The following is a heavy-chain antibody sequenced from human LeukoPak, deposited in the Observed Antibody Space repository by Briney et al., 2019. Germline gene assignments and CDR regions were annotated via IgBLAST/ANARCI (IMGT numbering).Heavy chain of an antibody. Sequence: PGGSLRLSCAASGFTFSSYNMNWVRQAPGKGLEWVSSISSSRSYIYYADSVKGRFTISRDNAKNSLYLQMNSLRTEDTALYYCAKGSGSKWELLVGSWGQGTLVTVSS. D-gene: IGHD1-26*01. CDR2: ISSSRSYI. J-gene: IGHJ5*02. CDR1: GFTFSSYN. CDR3: AKGSGSKWELLVGS. V-gene: IGHV3-21*04.